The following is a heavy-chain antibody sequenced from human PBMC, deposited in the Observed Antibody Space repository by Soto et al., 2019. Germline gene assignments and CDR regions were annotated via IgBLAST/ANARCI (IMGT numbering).Heavy chain of an antibody. CDR1: GFTFSSYG. V-gene: IGHV3-30*18. J-gene: IGHJ4*02. D-gene: IGHD3-16*01. CDR3: AKDRAPAMITFGGDMDY. CDR2: ISYDGSNK. Sequence: GGSLRLSCAASGFTFSSYGMHWVRQAPGKGLEWVAVISYDGSNKYYADSVKGRFTISRDNSKNTLYLQMNSLRAEDTAVYYCAKDRAPAMITFGGDMDYWGQGTLVTVSS.